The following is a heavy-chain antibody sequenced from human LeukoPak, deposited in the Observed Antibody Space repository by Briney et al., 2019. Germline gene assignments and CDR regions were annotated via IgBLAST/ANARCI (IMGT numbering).Heavy chain of an antibody. D-gene: IGHD2-2*01. V-gene: IGHV6-1*01. CDR3: AREFIVVVPAASRLYYYMDV. CDR2: IYYRSKWYI. J-gene: IGHJ6*03. Sequence: SQTLSLTCAISGDSVSSKSAGWSWIRQSPSRGLEWLGRIYYRSKWYIDYAVSVTSRISINPDTSKNQFSLKLSSVTAADTAVYYCAREFIVVVPAASRLYYYMDVWGKGTTVTISS. CDR1: GDSVSSKSAG.